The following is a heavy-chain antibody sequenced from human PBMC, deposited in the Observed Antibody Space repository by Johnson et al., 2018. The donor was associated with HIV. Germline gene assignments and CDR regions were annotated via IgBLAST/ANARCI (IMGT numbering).Heavy chain of an antibody. CDR3: ASGAYYDVWRGLAHAFDI. Sequence: QVQLLESGGGVVQPGRSLRLSCAASGFTFSSYAMHWVRQAPGKGLEWVAVVSYDGTNKYYAEPVKGRFNSSRDNSKNTLYLEMNSLRAEDTALYYCASGAYYDVWRGLAHAFDIWGQGTMVTVSS. D-gene: IGHD3-3*01. CDR1: GFTFSSYA. CDR2: VSYDGTNK. J-gene: IGHJ3*02. V-gene: IGHV3-30*04.